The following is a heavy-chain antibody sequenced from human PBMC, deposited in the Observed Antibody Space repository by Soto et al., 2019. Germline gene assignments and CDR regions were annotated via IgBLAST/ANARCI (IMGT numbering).Heavy chain of an antibody. CDR3: ARDPGNYDILTGYYSYYYYGMDV. CDR2: ISYDGSNK. V-gene: IGHV3-30-3*01. J-gene: IGHJ6*02. Sequence: TGGSLRLSCAASGFTFSSYAMHWVRQAPGKGLEWVAVISYDGSNKYYADSVKGRFTISRDNSKNTLYLQMNSLRAEDTAVYYCARDPGNYDILTGYYSYYYYGMDVWGQGTTVTVSS. D-gene: IGHD3-9*01. CDR1: GFTFSSYA.